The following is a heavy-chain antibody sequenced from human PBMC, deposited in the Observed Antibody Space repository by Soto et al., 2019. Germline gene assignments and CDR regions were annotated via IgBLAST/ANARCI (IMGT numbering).Heavy chain of an antibody. V-gene: IGHV3-30-3*01. CDR2: ISYDGSKK. Sequence: GGSLRLSCAASGFTFTSYVMHWVRQAPGKGLEWVSLISYDGSKKYYADSVKGRFTISRDNSKNTLYLQMDSLRADDTAVYYCARTHSSNFDYWGQGALVTVSS. CDR3: ARTHSSNFDY. CDR1: GFTFTSYV. J-gene: IGHJ4*02. D-gene: IGHD6-13*01.